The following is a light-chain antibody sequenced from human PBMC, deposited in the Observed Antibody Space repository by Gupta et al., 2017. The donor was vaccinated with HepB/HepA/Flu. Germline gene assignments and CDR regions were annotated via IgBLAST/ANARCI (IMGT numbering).Light chain of an antibody. CDR2: GAS. CDR1: QSVSSSY. V-gene: IGKV3-20*01. J-gene: IGKJ3*01. Sequence: EIVFTQSPGTLSLSPGERATLSCRASQSVSSSYLAWYQQKPGQAPRLLIYGASSRATGLPDRFSGSGSGTDFTLTSRRLEAEDFAVYYCQQYGRSILTFGPGTKVDIK. CDR3: QQYGRSILT.